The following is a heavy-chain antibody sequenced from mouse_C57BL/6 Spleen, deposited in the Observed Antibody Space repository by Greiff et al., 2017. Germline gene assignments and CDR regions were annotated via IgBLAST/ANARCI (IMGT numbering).Heavy chain of an antibody. V-gene: IGHV5-17*01. Sequence: EVQRVESGGGLVKPGGSLKLSCAASGFTFSDYGMHWVRQAPEKGLEWVAYISSGSSTIYYADTVKGRFTISRDNAKNTLCLQMTSLRSEDTAMYYCARRLGGAWFAYWGQGTLVTVSA. D-gene: IGHD4-1*01. J-gene: IGHJ3*01. CDR3: ARRLGGAWFAY. CDR1: GFTFSDYG. CDR2: ISSGSSTI.